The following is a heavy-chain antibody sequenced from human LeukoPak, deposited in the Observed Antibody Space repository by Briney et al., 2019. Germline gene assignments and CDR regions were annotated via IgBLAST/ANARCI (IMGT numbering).Heavy chain of an antibody. CDR2: IYPGDSDT. J-gene: IGHJ5*02. CDR3: ARLGCSSTSCLFNWFDP. CDR1: GYSFTSYW. Sequence: GESLKISCKGSGYSFTSYWIGWVRQLPGKGLEWMGIIYPGDSDTRYSPSFQGQVTISADKSISTAYLQWSSLKASDTAMYYCARLGCSSTSCLFNWFDPWGQGTLVTVSS. D-gene: IGHD2-2*01. V-gene: IGHV5-51*01.